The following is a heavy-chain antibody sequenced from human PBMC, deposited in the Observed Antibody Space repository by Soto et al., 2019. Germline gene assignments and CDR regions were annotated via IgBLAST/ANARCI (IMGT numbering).Heavy chain of an antibody. CDR2: IIPIFGTA. D-gene: IGHD3-22*01. V-gene: IGHV1-69*13. CDR3: ARDRYYGSSGPPGGMDV. J-gene: IGHJ6*02. Sequence: ASVKVSCKASGGTFSSYAISWVRQAPGQGLEWMGGIIPIFGTANYAQKFQGRVTITADESTSTAYMELSSLRSEDTAVYYCARDRYYGSSGPPGGMDVWGQGTTVTVSS. CDR1: GGTFSSYA.